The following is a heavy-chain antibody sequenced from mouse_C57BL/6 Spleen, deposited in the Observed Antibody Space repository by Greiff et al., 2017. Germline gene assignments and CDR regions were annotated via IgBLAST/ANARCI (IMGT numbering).Heavy chain of an antibody. J-gene: IGHJ2*01. CDR1: GYAFSSSW. CDR3: ASHLSDYFDY. V-gene: IGHV1-82*01. Sequence: QVQLQQSGPELVKPGASVKISCKASGYAFSSSWMNWVKQRPGKGLEWIGRIYPGDGDTNYNGKFKGKATLTADKSSSTAYMQLSSLPSEDSAVYFCASHLSDYFDYWGQGTTLTVSS. CDR2: IYPGDGDT.